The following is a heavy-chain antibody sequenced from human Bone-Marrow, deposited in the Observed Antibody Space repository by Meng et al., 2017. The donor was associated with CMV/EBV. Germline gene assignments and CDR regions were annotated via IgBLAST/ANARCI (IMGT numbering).Heavy chain of an antibody. V-gene: IGHV3-21*01. CDR2: ISSSSSYI. CDR3: ARDESGSS. D-gene: IGHD1-26*01. J-gene: IGHJ4*02. Sequence: GESLKISCAASGFTFSSYSMNWVRQAPGKGLEWVSSISSSSSYIYYADSVKGRFTISRDNAKNSLYLQMNSLRAEDTTVYYCARDESGSSWGQGTLVTVSS. CDR1: GFTFSSYS.